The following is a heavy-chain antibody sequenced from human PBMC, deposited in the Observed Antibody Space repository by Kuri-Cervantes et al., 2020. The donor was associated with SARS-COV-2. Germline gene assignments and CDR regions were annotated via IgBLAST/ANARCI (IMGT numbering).Heavy chain of an antibody. CDR1: GFTFSSYS. D-gene: IGHD3-10*01. J-gene: IGHJ3*02. Sequence: GESLKISCAASGFTFSSYSMNWVRQAPGKGLEWVSSISSSSSYIYYADSVKGRFTISRDNAKNSLYLQMNRLRAEDTAVYYCARDRPSNYYGSGSSLDAFDIWGQGTMVTVSS. CDR3: ARDRPSNYYGSGSSLDAFDI. V-gene: IGHV3-21*01. CDR2: ISSSSSYI.